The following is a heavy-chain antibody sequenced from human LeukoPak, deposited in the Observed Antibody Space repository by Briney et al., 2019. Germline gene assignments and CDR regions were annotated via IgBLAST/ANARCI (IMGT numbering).Heavy chain of an antibody. Sequence: SETLSLTCGVSGGSVSNTNWWTWIRQPPGKGLEWIGGVHLDGRTNFNPSLKSRLTMSVDLSENHVSLKLTSVTAADTAVYYCAREGGFYRPLDYSGQGTLVTVSS. CDR2: VHLDGRT. D-gene: IGHD6-25*01. J-gene: IGHJ4*02. CDR3: AREGGFYRPLDY. V-gene: IGHV4-4*02. CDR1: GGSVSNTNW.